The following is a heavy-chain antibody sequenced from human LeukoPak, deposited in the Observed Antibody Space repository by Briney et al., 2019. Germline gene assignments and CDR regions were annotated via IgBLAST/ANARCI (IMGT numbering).Heavy chain of an antibody. CDR3: ASGVPAS. CDR1: GGSFSGYY. J-gene: IGHJ4*02. CDR2: INHSGST. V-gene: IGHV4-34*01. D-gene: IGHD6-25*01. Sequence: KASETLSLTCAVYGGSFSGYYWSWIRQPPGKGLEWIGEINHSGSTNYNPSLKSRVTISVDTSKNQFSLKLSSVTAADTAVYYCASGVPASWGQGTLVTVSS.